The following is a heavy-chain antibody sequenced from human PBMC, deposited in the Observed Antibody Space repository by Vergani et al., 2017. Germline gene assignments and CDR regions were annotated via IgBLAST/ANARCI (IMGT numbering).Heavy chain of an antibody. D-gene: IGHD3-3*01. CDR1: GYTFTSYY. J-gene: IGHJ6*03. CDR2: INPSGGST. V-gene: IGHV1-46*01. Sequence: QVQLVQSGAEVKKPGASVKVSCKASGYTFTSYYMHWVRQAPGQGLEWMGIINPSGGSTSYAQKFQGRVTMTRDTSTSTVFMELSSLRSEDTAVYYCARGFRIRGVVIRYYYYMDVWGKGTTVTVSS. CDR3: ARGFRIRGVVIRYYYYMDV.